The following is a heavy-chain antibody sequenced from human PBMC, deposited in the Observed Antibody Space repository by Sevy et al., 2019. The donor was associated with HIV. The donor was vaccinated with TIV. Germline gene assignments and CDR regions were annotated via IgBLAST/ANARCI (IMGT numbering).Heavy chain of an antibody. CDR1: GFSFSSYT. CDR2: IGGSDDRT. Sequence: GGSLRLSCAASGFSFSSYTMAWVRQAPGKGLEWVSSIGGSDDRTFYAGPVKGRFTISRDNSKNALHLQMNSLRAEDTAVYYCAKDYGDFKNWFDSWGQGTLVTVSS. J-gene: IGHJ5*01. D-gene: IGHD4-17*01. CDR3: AKDYGDFKNWFDS. V-gene: IGHV3-23*01.